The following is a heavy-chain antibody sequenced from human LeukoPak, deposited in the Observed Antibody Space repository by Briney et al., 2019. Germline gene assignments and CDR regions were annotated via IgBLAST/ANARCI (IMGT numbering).Heavy chain of an antibody. V-gene: IGHV4-34*01. J-gene: IGHJ5*02. Sequence: SETLSLTCAVYGGSFSGYYWSWIRQPPGKGLEWIGEINHSGSTNYNPSLKSRVTMSVDTSKNQFSLKLSSVTAADTAVYYCARNRGFLEWLLWSQYNWFDPWGQGTLVTVSS. CDR3: ARNRGFLEWLLWSQYNWFDP. D-gene: IGHD3-3*01. CDR1: GGSFSGYY. CDR2: INHSGST.